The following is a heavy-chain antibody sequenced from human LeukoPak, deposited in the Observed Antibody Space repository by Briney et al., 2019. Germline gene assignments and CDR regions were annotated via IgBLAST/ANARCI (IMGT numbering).Heavy chain of an antibody. Sequence: GGSLRLSCAVSGFSISESGMHWVRQAPGKGLEWVAMISYHGTSTYYGDPVKGRFTVSRDTSKNTLYLQMDSLRPEDTAIYYCAKDWGSSGWYNNFDAWGQGTLVTVSS. J-gene: IGHJ5*02. CDR2: ISYHGTST. D-gene: IGHD6-19*01. CDR1: GFSISESG. CDR3: AKDWGSSGWYNNFDA. V-gene: IGHV3-30*18.